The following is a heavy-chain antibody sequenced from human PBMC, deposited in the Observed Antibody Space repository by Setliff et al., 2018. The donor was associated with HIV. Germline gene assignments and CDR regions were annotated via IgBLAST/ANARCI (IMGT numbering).Heavy chain of an antibody. D-gene: IGHD2-2*01. CDR1: GGSFGVYR. V-gene: IGHV4-4*07. CDR2: IDSSGTT. J-gene: IGHJ5*01. Sequence: PSETLSLTCTISGGSFGVYRWSWIRQSAGRGLEWIGRIDSSGTTDYKPSLKGRVAISVDTSRNQFFLNLNYATAADTAVYFCARRVLQDSTITSSNWFDSWGQGTLVTVSS. CDR3: ARRVLQDSTITSSNWFDS.